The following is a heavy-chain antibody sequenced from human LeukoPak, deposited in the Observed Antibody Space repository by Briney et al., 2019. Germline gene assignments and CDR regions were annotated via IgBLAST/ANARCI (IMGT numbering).Heavy chain of an antibody. V-gene: IGHV3-53*01. Sequence: PGGSLRLSCVASGFPVSDYYMSWVRQAPGKGLEWVSLLYTDDTTIYADSVEGRFTISRDDSKNTIYLHMTTLRGEDTAVYYCARGGAFYWNPRYWGQGTLVTVSS. CDR1: GFPVSDYY. CDR2: LYTDDTT. D-gene: IGHD1-1*01. CDR3: ARGGAFYWNPRY. J-gene: IGHJ4*02.